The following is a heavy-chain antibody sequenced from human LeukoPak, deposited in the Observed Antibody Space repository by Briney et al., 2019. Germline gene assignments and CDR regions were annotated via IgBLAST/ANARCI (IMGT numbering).Heavy chain of an antibody. V-gene: IGHV4-39*06. CDR3: ARKGLRPLEWLSEYFFDY. Sequence: SETLSLTCIISGASISSSAYYWGWIRQSPGRGLEWIGHINHVGITNHNPSLKSRVTISVDTSKNQFTLKVRSVTAADTGVYFCARKGLRPLEWLSEYFFDYWGQGTLVSVAS. CDR2: INHVGIT. D-gene: IGHD3-3*01. CDR1: GASISSSAYY. J-gene: IGHJ4*02.